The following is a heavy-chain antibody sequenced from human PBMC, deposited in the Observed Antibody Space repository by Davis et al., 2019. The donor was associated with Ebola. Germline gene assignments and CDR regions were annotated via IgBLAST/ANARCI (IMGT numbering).Heavy chain of an antibody. J-gene: IGHJ4*02. CDR1: GASISNSSFY. Sequence: MPSETLSLTCFVSGASISNSSFYWGWIRQPPGKGLEWIGDIYYSGSTQYNPSLKSRVTISVDTSKNQFSLKLTSVTAADTAVYYCARHLIYNYDGSVYSSPYYFDYWGQGTLVTVSS. V-gene: IGHV4-39*01. CDR3: ARHLIYNYDGSVYSSPYYFDY. D-gene: IGHD3-22*01. CDR2: IYYSGST.